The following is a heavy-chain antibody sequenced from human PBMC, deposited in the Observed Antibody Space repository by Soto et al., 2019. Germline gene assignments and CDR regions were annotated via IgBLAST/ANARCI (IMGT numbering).Heavy chain of an antibody. CDR3: ARARLVGLTTWDYFDY. CDR2: IYTSGST. Sequence: SETLSLTCTVSGGSISSYYWSWIRQPAGKGLEWIGRIYTSGSTNYNPSLKSRVTMSVDTSKNQFSLKLSSVTAADTAIYYCARARLVGLTTWDYFDYWGQGTLVTVSS. D-gene: IGHD1-1*01. CDR1: GGSISSYY. V-gene: IGHV4-4*07. J-gene: IGHJ4*02.